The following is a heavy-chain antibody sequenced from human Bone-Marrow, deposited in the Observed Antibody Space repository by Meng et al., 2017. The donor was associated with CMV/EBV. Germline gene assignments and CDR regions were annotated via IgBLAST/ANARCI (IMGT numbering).Heavy chain of an antibody. CDR3: AREGLLYSDPFDY. J-gene: IGHJ4*02. V-gene: IGHV3-74*01. CDR1: GFTFSSYW. Sequence: GESLKISCAASGFTFSSYWMHWVRQAPGKGLVWVSRINSDGSSTSYADSVKGRFTISRDNAKNTLYLQMNSLRAEDTAVYYCAREGLLYSDPFDYWGQGTLVTFSS. D-gene: IGHD3-3*01. CDR2: INSDGSST.